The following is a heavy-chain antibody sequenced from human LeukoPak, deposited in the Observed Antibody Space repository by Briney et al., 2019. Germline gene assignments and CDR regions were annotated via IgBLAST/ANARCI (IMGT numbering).Heavy chain of an antibody. CDR2: TIPIFGTA. V-gene: IGHV1-69*13. D-gene: IGHD5-12*01. J-gene: IGHJ4*02. CDR3: ARAIDGGYDSYGY. CDR1: GRSFSSYA. Sequence: ASVKVSCKASGRSFSSYAISWVRQAPGQWLELMGGTIPIFGTANYAQKFQGRVTITADESTSTAYMELSSLRSEDTAVYYCARAIDGGYDSYGYWGQGTLVTVSS.